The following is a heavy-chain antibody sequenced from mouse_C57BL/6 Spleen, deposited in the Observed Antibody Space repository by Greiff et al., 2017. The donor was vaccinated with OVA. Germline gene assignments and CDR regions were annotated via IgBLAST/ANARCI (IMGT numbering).Heavy chain of an antibody. Sequence: EVKLVESGGDLVKPGGSLKLSCAASGFTFSSYGMSWVRQTPDKRLEWVATISSGGSYTYYTDSVKGRFTISRDNAKNTLYLQLSSLKSEDTAMYYCARHDDYLFYAMDYWGQGTSVTVSS. D-gene: IGHD2-4*01. CDR1: GFTFSSYG. J-gene: IGHJ4*01. V-gene: IGHV5-6*01. CDR3: ARHDDYLFYAMDY. CDR2: ISSGGSYT.